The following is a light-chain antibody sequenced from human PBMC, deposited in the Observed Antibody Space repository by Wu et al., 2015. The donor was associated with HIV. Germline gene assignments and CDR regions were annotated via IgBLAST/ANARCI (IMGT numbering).Light chain of an antibody. CDR3: QQYNSYSPT. Sequence: DIQMTQSPSSLSASVGDRVTITCRASQSISSYLDWYQQKPGKAPNLLIHSASTLQSGVPSRFSGSGSGTEFTLTISSLQPEDFATYYCQQYNSYSPTFGQGTKVEIK. CDR1: QSISSY. J-gene: IGKJ1*01. CDR2: SAS. V-gene: IGKV1-9*01.